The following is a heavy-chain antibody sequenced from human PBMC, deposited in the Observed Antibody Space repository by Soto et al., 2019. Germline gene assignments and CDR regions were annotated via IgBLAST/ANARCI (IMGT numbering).Heavy chain of an antibody. V-gene: IGHV1-3*01. D-gene: IGHD3-3*01. Sequence: GASVKVSCKASGYTFTSYAMHWVRQAPGQRLEWMGWINAGNGNTKYSQKFQGRVTITRDTSASTAYLELSSLRSEDTAVYYCARVDYDFWSGYYSSFDYWGQGTLVTVSS. CDR3: ARVDYDFWSGYYSSFDY. J-gene: IGHJ4*02. CDR2: INAGNGNT. CDR1: GYTFTSYA.